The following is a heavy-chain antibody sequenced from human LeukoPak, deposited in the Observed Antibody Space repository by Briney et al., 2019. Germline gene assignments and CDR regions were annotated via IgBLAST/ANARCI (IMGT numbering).Heavy chain of an antibody. V-gene: IGHV1-2*02. CDR1: GYTFTGYY. Sequence: ASVKVSCKASGYTFTGYYMHWVRQAPGQGLEWMGWINPNSGGTTYAQKFQGRVTMTRDTSISTAYMELSRLRSDDTAVYYCARDRLSDSGYDFAFDIWGQGTMVTVSS. CDR2: INPNSGGT. J-gene: IGHJ3*02. D-gene: IGHD5-12*01. CDR3: ARDRLSDSGYDFAFDI.